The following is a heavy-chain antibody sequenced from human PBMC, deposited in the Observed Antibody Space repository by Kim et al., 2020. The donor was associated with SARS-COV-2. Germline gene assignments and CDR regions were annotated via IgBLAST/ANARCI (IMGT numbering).Heavy chain of an antibody. V-gene: IGHV3-7*01. CDR1: GFTFGNHW. Sequence: GGSLRLSCAASGFTFGNHWMNWVRQAPGKGLEWVASINEDGSERYYVDSVKGRFSISRDNAKNSLYLEMNSLRAEDTAVYYCAREMVAELYWGQGALVTVSS. CDR3: AREMVAELY. D-gene: IGHD2-15*01. CDR2: INEDGSER. J-gene: IGHJ4*02.